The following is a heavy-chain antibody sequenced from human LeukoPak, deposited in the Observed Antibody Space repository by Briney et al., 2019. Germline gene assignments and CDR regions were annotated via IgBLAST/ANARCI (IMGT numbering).Heavy chain of an antibody. Sequence: ASVNVSCKASGYTFTSYYMHWVRQAPGQGLEWMGWINPKSGGTNYAQKFQGRVAMTRDTSISTAYMELNRLTSDDTAVYYCARDSGSSSNFYFYMDVWGKGTTVTVSS. J-gene: IGHJ6*03. CDR1: GYTFTSYY. CDR2: INPKSGGT. V-gene: IGHV1-2*02. CDR3: ARDSGSSSNFYFYMDV. D-gene: IGHD6-13*01.